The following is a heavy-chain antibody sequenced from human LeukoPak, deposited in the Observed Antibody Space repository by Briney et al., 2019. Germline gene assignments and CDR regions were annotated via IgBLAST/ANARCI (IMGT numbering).Heavy chain of an antibody. CDR2: INPSGGST. D-gene: IGHD5-18*01. J-gene: IGHJ6*03. V-gene: IGHV1-46*01. CDR3: ARVARDTAMTYYYYYMDV. CDR1: GYTFTSYY. Sequence: GASVKVSCKASGYTFTSYYMHWVRQAPGQGLEWMGIINPSGGSTSYAQKFQGRVTMTRDMSTSTVYMELSSLRSEDTAVYHCARVARDTAMTYYYYYMDVWGKGTTVTVSS.